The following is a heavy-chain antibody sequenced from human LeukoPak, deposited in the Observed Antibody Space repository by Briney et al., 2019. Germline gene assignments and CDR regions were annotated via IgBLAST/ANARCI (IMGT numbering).Heavy chain of an antibody. CDR1: GFTFSSYA. Sequence: GGSLRLSCAGSGFTFSSYAMSWVRQAPGKGLEWVSAISGSGGGTYYEDSVKGRFTISRDNSRNTLYLQMNSLRAEDTAVYYCAKGTGTDFDYWGQGTLVTVSS. D-gene: IGHD1-7*01. CDR3: AKGTGTDFDY. CDR2: ISGSGGGT. J-gene: IGHJ4*02. V-gene: IGHV3-23*01.